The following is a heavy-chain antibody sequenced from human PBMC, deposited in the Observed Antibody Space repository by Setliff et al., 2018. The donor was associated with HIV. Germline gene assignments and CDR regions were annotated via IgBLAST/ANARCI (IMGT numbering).Heavy chain of an antibody. CDR3: TRVVGEGYNSVDY. D-gene: IGHD5-12*01. CDR2: MSTGGGIK. CDR1: GFTFSSYV. V-gene: IGHV3-30-3*01. J-gene: IGHJ4*02. Sequence: PGGSLRLSCAATGFTFSSYVLHWVRQAPGKGLEWVAVMSTGGGIKICADSVKGRFTISRDNAKSSLYLQMNSLRAEDTAVYYCTRVVGEGYNSVDYWGQGTLVTVSS.